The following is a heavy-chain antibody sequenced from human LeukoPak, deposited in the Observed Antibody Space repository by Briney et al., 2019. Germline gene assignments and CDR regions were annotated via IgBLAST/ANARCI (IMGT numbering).Heavy chain of an antibody. V-gene: IGHV1-18*01. CDR2: ISAYNGNT. CDR3: ARDLPGIAVAGKGFDY. Sequence: GASVKVSCKASGYTFTSYGISWVRQAPGQGLEWMGWISAYNGNTNYAQKLQGRVTMTTGTSTSTAYMELRSLRSDDTAVYYCARDLPGIAVAGKGFDYWGQGTLVTVSS. J-gene: IGHJ4*02. D-gene: IGHD6-19*01. CDR1: GYTFTSYG.